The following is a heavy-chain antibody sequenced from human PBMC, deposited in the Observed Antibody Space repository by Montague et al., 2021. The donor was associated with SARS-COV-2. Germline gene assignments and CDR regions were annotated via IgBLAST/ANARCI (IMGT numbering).Heavy chain of an antibody. CDR3: ARDLRGAFDV. J-gene: IGHJ3*01. D-gene: IGHD3-10*01. V-gene: IGHV4-31*03. CDR1: GGSISSGGYY. Sequence: TLSLSCTVSGGSISSGGYYWSWIRQHPGKGLEWIAYIFYSGSTYYNPSLKSRVSISIDTSKKQSSLKLSSVTAADTAVYYCARDLRGAFDVWGQGTMVTVSS. CDR2: IFYSGST.